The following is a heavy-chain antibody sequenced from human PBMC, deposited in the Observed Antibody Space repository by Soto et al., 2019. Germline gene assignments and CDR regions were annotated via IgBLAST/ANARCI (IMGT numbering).Heavy chain of an antibody. D-gene: IGHD1-1*01. Sequence: GGSLRLSCAASGFTFSSYGMHWVRQAPCKGLVWVAVISYDGSNKYYADSVKGRFTISRDNSKNTLYLQMNSLRAEDTAVYYCAKVGLEPSSFDYWGQGTLVTVSS. CDR3: AKVGLEPSSFDY. CDR2: ISYDGSNK. CDR1: GFTFSSYG. V-gene: IGHV3-30*18. J-gene: IGHJ4*02.